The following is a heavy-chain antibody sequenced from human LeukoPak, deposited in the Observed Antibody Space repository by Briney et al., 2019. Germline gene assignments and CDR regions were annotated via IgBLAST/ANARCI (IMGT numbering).Heavy chain of an antibody. V-gene: IGHV4-4*07. J-gene: IGHJ4*02. CDR1: NDSMTRYY. D-gene: IGHD6-19*01. CDR2: IFSSGST. CDR3: ARGWYSSGWYVFDY. Sequence: PSETLSLTCTVSNDSMTRYYWAWIRQPAGKGLEWIGRIFSSGSTNYSPSLKTRVTMSEDVSKNQFSLTLSSVTAADTAVYYCARGWYSSGWYVFDYWGQGTLVTVTS.